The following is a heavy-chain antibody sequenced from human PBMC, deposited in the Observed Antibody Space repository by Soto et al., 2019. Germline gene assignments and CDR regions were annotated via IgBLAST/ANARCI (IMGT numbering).Heavy chain of an antibody. J-gene: IGHJ3*02. CDR2: VYYSGST. Sequence: SATLSLTCTFSGYSLGDYYWFWIRQPVGKGLEWIGCVYYSGSTNYNPSLKSRVTISVDTSKNQFSLKLSSVTAADTAVYYCARETTWIQLWHDAFDIWGQGTMVTVSS. D-gene: IGHD5-18*01. CDR3: ARETTWIQLWHDAFDI. CDR1: GYSLGDYY. V-gene: IGHV4-59*01.